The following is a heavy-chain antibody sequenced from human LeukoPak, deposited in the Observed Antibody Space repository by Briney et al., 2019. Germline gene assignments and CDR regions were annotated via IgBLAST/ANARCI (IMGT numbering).Heavy chain of an antibody. J-gene: IGHJ5*02. CDR3: ASRRGSIAYYYDSSGWFDP. CDR2: INPNSGGT. D-gene: IGHD3-22*01. CDR1: GYTFTGYY. V-gene: IGHV1-2*02. Sequence: AASVKVSCKASGYTFTGYYMHWVRQAPGQGLEWMGWINPNSGGTNYAQKFQGRVTMTRDTSISTAYMELSRLRSDDTAVYYCASRRGSIAYYYDSSGWFDPWGQGTLVTVSS.